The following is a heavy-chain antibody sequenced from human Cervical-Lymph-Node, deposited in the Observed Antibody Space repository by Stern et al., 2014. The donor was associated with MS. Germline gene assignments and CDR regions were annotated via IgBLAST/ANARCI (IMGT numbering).Heavy chain of an antibody. V-gene: IGHV3-30*04. CDR1: GFTFSSFA. CDR2: ISYDGSYK. D-gene: IGHD3-22*01. Sequence: VQLVESGGGVVQPGRSLRLSCAASGFTFSSFAMHWVRQAPGQGLEWVALISYDGSYKYYADSVKGRFTISRDNSKNTLYLQMNSLRAEDTAVYYCARDPITMKVVVKTPYFQRWGQGTLVTVSS. J-gene: IGHJ1*01. CDR3: ARDPITMKVVVKTPYFQR.